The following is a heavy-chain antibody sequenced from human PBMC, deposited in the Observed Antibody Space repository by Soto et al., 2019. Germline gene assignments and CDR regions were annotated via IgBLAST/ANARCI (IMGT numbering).Heavy chain of an antibody. V-gene: IGHV3-33*01. D-gene: IGHD2-2*01. CDR3: ARERSRYCSSTSCFVDY. CDR2: IWYDGSNK. CDR1: GLTFSSYG. J-gene: IGHJ4*02. Sequence: GGPLRLSSAASGLTFSSYGMHWVRQAPGKGLEWVAVIWYDGSNKYYADSVKGRFTISRDNSKNTLYLQMNSLRAEDTAVYYCARERSRYCSSTSCFVDYWGQGTLVTVSS.